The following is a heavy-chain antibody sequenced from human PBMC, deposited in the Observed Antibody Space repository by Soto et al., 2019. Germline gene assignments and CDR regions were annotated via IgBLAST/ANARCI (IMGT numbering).Heavy chain of an antibody. V-gene: IGHV4-31*03. CDR3: AKLSCTSSTCYFPGWFDP. CDR1: GDSISGGASF. Sequence: KPSETLSLTCTVSGDSISGGASFWSWIRQPPGKGLEWIANAYYSGSSYYNPSLKSRLTISVDTTKNQFSLQLKSMTAADTAVYYCAKLSCTSSTCYFPGWFDPWGQGTLVTAPQ. D-gene: IGHD2-2*01. J-gene: IGHJ5*02. CDR2: AYYSGSS.